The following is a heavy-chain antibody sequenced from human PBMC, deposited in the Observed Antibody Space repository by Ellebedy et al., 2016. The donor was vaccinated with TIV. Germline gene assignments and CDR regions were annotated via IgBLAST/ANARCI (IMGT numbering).Heavy chain of an antibody. V-gene: IGHV1-3*01. J-gene: IGHJ4*02. CDR1: GFTFVSYA. CDR2: FNVGNANT. CDR3: ARARGFSYFDF. Sequence: AASVKVSCKASGFTFVSYAIQWVRHAPGQRLEWLGWFNVGNANTRYSQKFQGRVTITRDTSASTAYMELTSLTSEDTAIYYCARARGFSYFDFWGQGTLVTVSS.